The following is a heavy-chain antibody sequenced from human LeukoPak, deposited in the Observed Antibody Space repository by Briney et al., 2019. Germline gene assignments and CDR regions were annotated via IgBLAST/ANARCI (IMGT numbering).Heavy chain of an antibody. CDR1: GGSFSGYY. V-gene: IGHV4-34*01. J-gene: IGHJ4*02. CDR3: ARPSYDSSGYLFDY. Sequence: SETLSLTCAVYGGSFSGYYWSWIRQPPGKGLEWIGEINHSGSTNYNPSLKSRVTISVDTSKNQFSLKLSSVTAADTAVYYCARPSYDSSGYLFDYWGQGTLVTVSS. CDR2: INHSGST. D-gene: IGHD3-22*01.